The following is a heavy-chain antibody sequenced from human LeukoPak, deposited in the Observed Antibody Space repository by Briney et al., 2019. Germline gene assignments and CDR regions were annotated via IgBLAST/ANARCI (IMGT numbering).Heavy chain of an antibody. D-gene: IGHD5-18*01. CDR1: GSTFGSYS. J-gene: IGHJ4*02. CDR3: ARDRSYGSFDY. CDR2: ISTSSKYI. Sequence: GGSLRLSCAVSGSTFGSYSMNWVRQAPGKGLEWVSSISTSSKYIYYADSVKGRFTISRDNARNALYLQMNSLTAEDTALYHCARDRSYGSFDYWGQGTLVTVSS. V-gene: IGHV3-21*04.